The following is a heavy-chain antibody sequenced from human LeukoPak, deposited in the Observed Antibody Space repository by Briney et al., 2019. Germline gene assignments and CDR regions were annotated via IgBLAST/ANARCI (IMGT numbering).Heavy chain of an antibody. CDR3: ARDFHYYDSSGHPDY. V-gene: IGHV3-30-3*01. CDR1: GFIFNRHT. J-gene: IGHJ4*02. Sequence: GGSLRLSCAASGFIFNRHTMHWVRQAPGKGLEWVAVISYDGSNKYYADSVKGRFTISRDNSKNTLYLQMNSLRAEDTAVYYCARDFHYYDSSGHPDYWGQGTLVTVSS. CDR2: ISYDGSNK. D-gene: IGHD3-22*01.